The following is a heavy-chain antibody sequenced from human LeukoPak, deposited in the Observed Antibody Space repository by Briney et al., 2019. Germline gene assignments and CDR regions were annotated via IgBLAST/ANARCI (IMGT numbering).Heavy chain of an antibody. CDR2: IGSSDNTI. CDR3: ARDRRGGGNYGGYDFAI. J-gene: IGHJ3*02. D-gene: IGHD1-26*01. V-gene: IGHV3-48*04. CDR1: GFTFSSYA. Sequence: GGSLRLSCAASGFTFSSYAMTWVSQAPGKGLEWISYIGSSDNTIYFADSVKGRFTISRDNAKNSLFLQTSSLRAEDTAVYYCARDRRGGGNYGGYDFAIWGQGTVVTVSS.